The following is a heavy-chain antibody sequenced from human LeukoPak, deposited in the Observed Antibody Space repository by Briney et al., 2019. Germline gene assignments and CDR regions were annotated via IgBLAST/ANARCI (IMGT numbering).Heavy chain of an antibody. Sequence: GGSLRLSCAASGFTFSSYWMSWVRQAPGKGLEWVANVKQDGSEKYYVDSVKGRFTISRDNAKNSLYLQMNSLRAEDTAVYYCARVRGYGDYVDYFDYWGQGTLATVSS. V-gene: IGHV3-7*03. D-gene: IGHD4-17*01. CDR1: GFTFSSYW. CDR3: ARVRGYGDYVDYFDY. CDR2: VKQDGSEK. J-gene: IGHJ4*02.